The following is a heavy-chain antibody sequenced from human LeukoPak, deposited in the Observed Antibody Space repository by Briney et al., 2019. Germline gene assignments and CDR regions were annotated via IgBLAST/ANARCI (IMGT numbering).Heavy chain of an antibody. J-gene: IGHJ4*02. V-gene: IGHV3-30*04. CDR1: GFIFSSHA. CDR2: ISYDGSNQ. CDR3: ARGDSGYVSPFDY. Sequence: PGGSLRLSCAASGFIFSSHAIHWVRQAPGKGLEWVAVISYDGSNQYYADSVKGRFTISSDNSKNTLDLQMNSLSVEDTAVYQCARGDSGYVSPFDYWGQGTLVTVSS. D-gene: IGHD5-12*01.